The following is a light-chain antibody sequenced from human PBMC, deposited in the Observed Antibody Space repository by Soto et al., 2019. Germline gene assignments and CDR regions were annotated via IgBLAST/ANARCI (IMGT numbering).Light chain of an antibody. CDR3: QQRSNWPPS. J-gene: IGKJ3*01. V-gene: IGKV3-11*01. CDR2: DAS. CDR1: QSVSSY. Sequence: EIVLTQSPATLSLSPGERDTLSCRASQSVSSYLAWYQQKPGQAPRLLIYDASNRASGIPARFSGSGSGTDFTLTISSLEPEDFAGYYCQQRSNWPPSFGPGTKVDIK.